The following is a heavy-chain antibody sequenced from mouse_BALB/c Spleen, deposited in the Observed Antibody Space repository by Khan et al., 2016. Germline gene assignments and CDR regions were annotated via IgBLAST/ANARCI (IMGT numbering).Heavy chain of an antibody. D-gene: IGHD1-1*02. CDR3: ARSYGNYGYFDV. CDR1: GFTFSDYY. Sequence: EVELVESGGGLVKPGGSLKLSCAASGFTFSDYYMYWVRQTPEKRLEWVATISDGGAYTYYPDSVKGRFTISRDTAKNTLYLQMSSLKSEDTAMYYCARSYGNYGYFDVWGAETTVTVSS. V-gene: IGHV5-4*02. CDR2: ISDGGAYT. J-gene: IGHJ1*01.